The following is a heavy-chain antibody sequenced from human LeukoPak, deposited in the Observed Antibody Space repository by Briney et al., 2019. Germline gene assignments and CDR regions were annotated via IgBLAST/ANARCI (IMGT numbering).Heavy chain of an antibody. J-gene: IGHJ6*02. D-gene: IGHD2-2*01. CDR3: ARGGCSSTSCYYGYGYYYYYGMDV. Sequence: PSETLSLTCAVYDGSFSGYYWSWIRQPPGKGLEWIGEINHSGSTNYNPSLKSRVTISVDTSKNQFSLKLSSVTAADTAVYYCARGGCSSTSCYYGYGYYYYYGMDVWGQGTTVTVSS. V-gene: IGHV4-34*01. CDR2: INHSGST. CDR1: DGSFSGYY.